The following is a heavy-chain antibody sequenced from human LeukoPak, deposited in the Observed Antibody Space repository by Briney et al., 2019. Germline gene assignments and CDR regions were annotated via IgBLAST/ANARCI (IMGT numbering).Heavy chain of an antibody. CDR1: EFTFSRYW. CDR2: VSPDGLTT. V-gene: IGHV3-74*03. J-gene: IGHJ5*02. Sequence: GGSLRLSCAASEFTFSRYWMHWVRQAPGKGLVWVSRVSPDGLTTKYADSVKGRFTISRDNAKNTLYLQMNSLRDEDTAMYCCSRERDSNWFDPWGQGTLVTVSS. CDR3: SRERDSNWFDP.